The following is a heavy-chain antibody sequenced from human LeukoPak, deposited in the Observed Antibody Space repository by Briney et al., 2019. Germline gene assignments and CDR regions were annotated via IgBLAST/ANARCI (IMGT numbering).Heavy chain of an antibody. D-gene: IGHD6-13*01. Sequence: GGSRRLSCAASGFTFSSYAMNWVRQAPGKGLEWVSGISSSGGSTSYADSVKGRFTISRDNSKNTLYLQMNSLRAEDTAVYYCANPRDSSTWYTFDYWGQGTLVTVSS. J-gene: IGHJ4*02. CDR1: GFTFSSYA. CDR3: ANPRDSSTWYTFDY. V-gene: IGHV3-23*01. CDR2: ISSSGGST.